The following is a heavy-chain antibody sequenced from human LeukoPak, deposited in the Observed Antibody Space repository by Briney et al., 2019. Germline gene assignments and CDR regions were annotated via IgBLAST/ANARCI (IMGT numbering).Heavy chain of an antibody. CDR2: VSSSGGST. D-gene: IGHD6-19*01. CDR3: ATESVTGTAGYFQH. J-gene: IGHJ1*01. Sequence: GGSLRLSCADSGFTFSNYAMSWVRQAPGKGLEWVSTVSSSGGSTYSADSVKGRITISRDNSKNTLYLQMNSLRAEDTAVYYCATESVTGTAGYFQHWGQGTLVTVSS. CDR1: GFTFSNYA. V-gene: IGHV3-23*01.